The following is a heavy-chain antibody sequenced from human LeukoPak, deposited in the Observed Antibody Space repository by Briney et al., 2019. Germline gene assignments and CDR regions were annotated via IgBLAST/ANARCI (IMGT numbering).Heavy chain of an antibody. CDR1: GFTFSSYN. D-gene: IGHD5-12*01. J-gene: IGHJ4*02. Sequence: GGSLRLSCAASGFTFSSYNMNWVRQAPGKGLEWVSSISSGSSYIYYADSVKGRFTISRDNAKNSLYLQMNSLRAEDTAVYYCAKYSGYDGASPTDYWGQGTLVTVSS. V-gene: IGHV3-21*01. CDR2: ISSGSSYI. CDR3: AKYSGYDGASPTDY.